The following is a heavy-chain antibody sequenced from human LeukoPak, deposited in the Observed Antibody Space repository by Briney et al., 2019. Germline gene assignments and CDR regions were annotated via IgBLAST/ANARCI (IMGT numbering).Heavy chain of an antibody. CDR2: ISSSSSTI. CDR1: GFTFSSYS. CDR3: ARVPMGRYFDY. Sequence: QTGGSLRLSCAASGFTFSSYSMNWVRQAPGKGLEWVSYISSSSSTIYYADSVKGRFTISRDNAKNSLYLQMNSLRAEDTAVYYCARVPMGRYFDYWGQGTLVTVSS. V-gene: IGHV3-48*01. J-gene: IGHJ4*02. D-gene: IGHD3-10*01.